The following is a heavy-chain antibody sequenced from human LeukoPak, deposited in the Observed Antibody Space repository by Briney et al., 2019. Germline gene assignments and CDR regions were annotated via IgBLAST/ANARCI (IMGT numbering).Heavy chain of an antibody. J-gene: IGHJ6*02. Sequence: GGSLRLSCAASGFTFSSYSMNWVRQAPGKGLEWVSSISSSSSYIYYADSVKGRFTISRDNAENSLYLQMNSLRAEDTAVYYCARIHDFWSGYQVGAYGMDVWGQGTTVTVSS. CDR3: ARIHDFWSGYQVGAYGMDV. CDR1: GFTFSSYS. CDR2: ISSSSSYI. V-gene: IGHV3-21*01. D-gene: IGHD3-3*01.